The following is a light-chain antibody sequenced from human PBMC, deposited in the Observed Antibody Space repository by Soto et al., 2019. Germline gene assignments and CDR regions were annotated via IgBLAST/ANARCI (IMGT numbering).Light chain of an antibody. J-gene: IGLJ1*01. CDR3: NSYTSSSTDV. V-gene: IGLV2-14*03. Sequence: QSALTQPASVSGSPGQSIAISCTGTSSDVGNYNYVSWYQQHPGKAPKLMIYDVSNRPSGVSNRFPGSKSGNTASLTISGLQPEDEADYYCNSYTSSSTDVFGTGTKLTVL. CDR2: DVS. CDR1: SSDVGNYNY.